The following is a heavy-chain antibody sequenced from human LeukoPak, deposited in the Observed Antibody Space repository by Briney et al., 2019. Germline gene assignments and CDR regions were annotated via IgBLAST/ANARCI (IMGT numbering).Heavy chain of an antibody. Sequence: GESLKISCKGSGYSITSYWIVWVRQMPGKGLEWMGIIYPNDSDTRYSPSFQGQVTISADKSISTAYLQWSSLKASDTAMYYCARQGSSGYYPYYFDYWGQGTLVTVSS. D-gene: IGHD3-22*01. CDR2: IYPNDSDT. CDR3: ARQGSSGYYPYYFDY. V-gene: IGHV5-51*01. CDR1: GYSITSYW. J-gene: IGHJ4*02.